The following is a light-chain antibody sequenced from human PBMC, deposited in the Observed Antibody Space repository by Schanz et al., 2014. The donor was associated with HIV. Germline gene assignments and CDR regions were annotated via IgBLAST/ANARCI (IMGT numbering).Light chain of an antibody. CDR2: DVD. J-gene: IGLJ3*02. CDR3: GSYTSSNTPWM. CDR1: SSDVGGYNY. Sequence: QSVLTQPASVSGSPGQSITISCTGTSSDVGGYNYVSWYQHHPGKAPKLIIYDVDNRPSGVSSRFSASKSGNTASLTISGLQAEDEADYYCGSYTSSNTPWMFGGGTKLTVL. V-gene: IGLV2-14*03.